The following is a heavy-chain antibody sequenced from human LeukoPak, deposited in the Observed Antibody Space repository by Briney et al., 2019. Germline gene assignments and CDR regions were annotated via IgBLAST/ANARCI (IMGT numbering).Heavy chain of an antibody. V-gene: IGHV1-2*02. Sequence: ASVTVSCKASGYTFTGYYIHWVRQAPGQGLEGMGWINPNSGGTNYAQKFQGRVTMTRDTSISTAYMELSRLRSDDTAVYYCARGGGTRSEYSSSRRYFDYWGQGTLVTVSS. J-gene: IGHJ4*02. D-gene: IGHD6-13*01. CDR3: ARGGGTRSEYSSSRRYFDY. CDR2: INPNSGGT. CDR1: GYTFTGYY.